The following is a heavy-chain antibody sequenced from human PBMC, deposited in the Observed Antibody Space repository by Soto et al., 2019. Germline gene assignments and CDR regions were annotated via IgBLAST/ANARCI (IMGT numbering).Heavy chain of an antibody. V-gene: IGHV1-18*01. Sequence: ASVKVSCKASGYTFTSYGISWVRQAPGQGLEWMGWISAYNGNTNYAQKLQGRVTMTTDTSTGTAYMELRSLRSDDTAVYYCARDLFPTYYYDSSGYYGGLHDAFDIWGQGTMVTVSS. D-gene: IGHD3-22*01. J-gene: IGHJ3*02. CDR3: ARDLFPTYYYDSSGYYGGLHDAFDI. CDR1: GYTFTSYG. CDR2: ISAYNGNT.